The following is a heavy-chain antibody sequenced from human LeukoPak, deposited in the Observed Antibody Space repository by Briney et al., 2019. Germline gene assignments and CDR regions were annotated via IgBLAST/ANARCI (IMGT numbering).Heavy chain of an antibody. V-gene: IGHV3-9*01. CDR2: ISWNSGSI. J-gene: IGHJ6*03. CDR1: GCTFDDYA. CDR3: ARERDYYDGGGPYMDV. Sequence: PGGSLRLSCAASGCTFDDYAMHWVRQAPGKGLEWVSGISWNSGSIGYADSVKGRFTISRDNAKNSLYLQMNSLRAEDTAVYYCARERDYYDGGGPYMDVWGKGTTVTVSS. D-gene: IGHD3-22*01.